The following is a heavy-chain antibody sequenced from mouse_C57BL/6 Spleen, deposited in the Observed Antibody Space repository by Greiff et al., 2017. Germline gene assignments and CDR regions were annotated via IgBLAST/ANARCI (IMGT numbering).Heavy chain of an antibody. CDR3: ARDAPSPYYYGSSYGAMDY. Sequence: EVYVVESGGGLVQSGRSLRLSCATSGFTFSDFYMEWVRQAPGKGLEWIAASRNKANDYTTEYSASVKGRFIVSRDTSQSILYLQMNALRAEDTAIYYCARDAPSPYYYGSSYGAMDYWGQGTSVTVSS. CDR1: GFTFSDFY. V-gene: IGHV7-1*01. CDR2: SRNKANDYTT. D-gene: IGHD1-1*01. J-gene: IGHJ4*01.